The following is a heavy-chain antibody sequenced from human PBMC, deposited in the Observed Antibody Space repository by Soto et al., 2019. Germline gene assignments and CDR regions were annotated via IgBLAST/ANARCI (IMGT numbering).Heavy chain of an antibody. CDR1: GYTFTSYA. Sequence: QVQLVQSGAEVKKPGASVKVSCKASGYTFTSYAMHWVRQAPGQRLEWMGWINAGNGNTKYSQKFQGRVTITRDTSASTAYMELSSLRSEDTAVYYCARDRSSSSWYYYYGMDVWGQGTTVTVSS. CDR3: ARDRSSSSWYYYYGMDV. CDR2: INAGNGNT. V-gene: IGHV1-3*01. J-gene: IGHJ6*02. D-gene: IGHD6-6*01.